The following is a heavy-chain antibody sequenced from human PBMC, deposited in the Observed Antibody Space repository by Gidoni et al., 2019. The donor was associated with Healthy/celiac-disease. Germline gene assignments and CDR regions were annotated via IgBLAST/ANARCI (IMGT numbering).Heavy chain of an antibody. Sequence: QVQLQESGPGLVQPSETLSLTCAVSGYSISSGYYWGWIRQPPGKGLEWIGSIYHSGSTYYNPSLKSRVTISVDTSKNQFSLKLSSVTAADTAVYYCARAGILFDFWSLGYWGQGTLVTVSS. CDR2: IYHSGST. V-gene: IGHV4-38-2*01. J-gene: IGHJ4*02. CDR1: GYSISSGYY. CDR3: ARAGILFDFWSLGY. D-gene: IGHD3-3*01.